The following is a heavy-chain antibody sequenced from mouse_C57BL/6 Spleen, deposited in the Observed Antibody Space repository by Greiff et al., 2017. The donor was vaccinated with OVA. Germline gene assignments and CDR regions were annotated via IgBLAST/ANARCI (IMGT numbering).Heavy chain of an antibody. CDR1: GYAFTNYL. V-gene: IGHV1-54*01. D-gene: IGHD1-1*01. CDR2: INPGSGGT. CDR3: ARGDYGSSPYYAMDY. Sequence: VQLQQSGAELVRPGTSVKVSCKASGYAFTNYLIEWVKQRPGQGLEWIGVINPGSGGTNYNEKFKGKATLTADKSSSTAYMQLSSLTSEDSAVYFCARGDYGSSPYYAMDYWGQGTSVTVSS. J-gene: IGHJ4*01.